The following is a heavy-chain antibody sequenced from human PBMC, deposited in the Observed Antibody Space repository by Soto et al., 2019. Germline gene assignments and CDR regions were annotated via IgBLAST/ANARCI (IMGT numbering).Heavy chain of an antibody. CDR1: GGSISSYY. D-gene: IGHD3-10*01. CDR2: ISYSGST. CDR3: ARVGRYYYCSGRLYYFDF. V-gene: IGHV4-59*01. Sequence: SETLSLTCSVSGGSISSYYWSWIRQPPGKGLEWIGYISYSGSTNYNPSLKSRVTISVDTSKNQFSLKLSSVTAADTAVYYCARVGRYYYCSGRLYYFDFWGQGTLVTVSS. J-gene: IGHJ4*02.